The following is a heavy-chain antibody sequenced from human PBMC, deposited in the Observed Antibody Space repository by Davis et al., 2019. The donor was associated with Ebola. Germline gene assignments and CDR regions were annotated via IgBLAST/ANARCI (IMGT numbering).Heavy chain of an antibody. CDR1: GGSFSGYY. V-gene: IGHV4-34*01. Sequence: MPSETLSLTCAVYGGSFSGYYWSWIRQPPGKGLEWIGEINHSGSTYYNPSLKSRVTISVDTSKNQFSLKLSSVTAADTAVYYCARQYSGYDSLDYWGQGTLVTVSS. D-gene: IGHD5-12*01. J-gene: IGHJ4*02. CDR3: ARQYSGYDSLDY. CDR2: INHSGST.